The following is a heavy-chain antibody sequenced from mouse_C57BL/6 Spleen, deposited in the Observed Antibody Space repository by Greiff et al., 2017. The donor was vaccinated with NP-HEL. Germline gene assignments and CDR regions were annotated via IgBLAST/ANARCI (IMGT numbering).Heavy chain of an antibody. CDR3: AELGRGY. V-gene: IGHV1-15*01. D-gene: IGHD4-1*01. CDR1: GYTFTDYE. Sequence: QVQLQQSGAELVRPGASVTLSCKASGYTFTDYEMHWVKQTPVHGLEWIGAIDPETGGTAYNQKFKGKAILTADKSSSTAYMELRSQTSEDPAVYYCAELGRGYWGQGTTLTVSS. J-gene: IGHJ2*01. CDR2: IDPETGGT.